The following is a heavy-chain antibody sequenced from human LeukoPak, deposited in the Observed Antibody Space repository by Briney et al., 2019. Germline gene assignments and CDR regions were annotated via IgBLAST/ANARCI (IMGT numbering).Heavy chain of an antibody. CDR2: IRYDGSNK. D-gene: IGHD3-3*01. V-gene: IGHV3-30*02. CDR3: AKDRGRSITIFGEVT. J-gene: IGHJ4*02. CDR1: GFTFSSYG. Sequence: GGSLRLSCAASGFTFSSYGMHWVRQAPGKGLEWVAFIRYDGSNKYYADSVKGRFTISRDSSKNTLYLQMNSLRAEDTAVYYCAKDRGRSITIFGEVTWGQGTLVTVSS.